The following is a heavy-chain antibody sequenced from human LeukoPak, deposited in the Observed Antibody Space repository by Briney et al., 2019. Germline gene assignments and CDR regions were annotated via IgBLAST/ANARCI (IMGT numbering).Heavy chain of an antibody. D-gene: IGHD2-21*02. J-gene: IGHJ1*01. Sequence: ASVKVSCKASGYTFTSYYMHWVRQAPGQGLEWMGIINPSGGSTSYAQKFQGRVTMTGDTSTSTVYMELSSLRSEDTAVYYCARGSCGGDCPMSRGYFQHWGQGTLVTVSS. CDR3: ARGSCGGDCPMSRGYFQH. CDR2: INPSGGST. CDR1: GYTFTSYY. V-gene: IGHV1-46*01.